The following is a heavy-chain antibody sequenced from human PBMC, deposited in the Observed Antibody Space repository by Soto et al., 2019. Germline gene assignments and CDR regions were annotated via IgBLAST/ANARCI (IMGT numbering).Heavy chain of an antibody. Sequence: GGSLKLSCSASGFTFSSYAMHWVRQAPGKGLEYFSAFSSNGGSTYYADSVKGRFTISRDNSKNTLYLQMSSLRAEDTAVYYCVKWLIAVGYNKGYFDYWGQGTLVTVSS. J-gene: IGHJ4*02. D-gene: IGHD6-19*01. CDR2: FSSNGGST. CDR1: GFTFSSYA. CDR3: VKWLIAVGYNKGYFDY. V-gene: IGHV3-64D*08.